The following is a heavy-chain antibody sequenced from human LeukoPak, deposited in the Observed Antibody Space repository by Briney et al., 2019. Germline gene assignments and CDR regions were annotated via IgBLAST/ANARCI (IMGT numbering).Heavy chain of an antibody. D-gene: IGHD6-13*01. Sequence: GESLKISCKGSGYSFTSYWIGWVRQMPGKGLEWMGIIYPGDSDTRYNPSFQGQVTISADKSISTAYLQWSSLKASDTAMYCCARHRIAAAEGWEVSYFDYWGQGTLVTVSS. V-gene: IGHV5-51*01. CDR2: IYPGDSDT. CDR3: ARHRIAAAEGWEVSYFDY. J-gene: IGHJ4*02. CDR1: GYSFTSYW.